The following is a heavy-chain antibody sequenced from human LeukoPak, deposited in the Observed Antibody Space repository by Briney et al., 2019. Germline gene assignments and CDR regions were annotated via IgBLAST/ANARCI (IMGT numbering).Heavy chain of an antibody. CDR2: INPNSGGT. CDR1: GYTFTGYY. Sequence: ASVKVSCKASGYTFTGYYIHWVRQAPGQGLEWMGWINPNSGGTNYAQKFQGRVTMTRDTSISTAYMELSRLRSDDTAVYYCARGYGPDPYFDYWGQGTLVTVSS. CDR3: ARGYGPDPYFDY. J-gene: IGHJ4*02. D-gene: IGHD5-18*01. V-gene: IGHV1-2*02.